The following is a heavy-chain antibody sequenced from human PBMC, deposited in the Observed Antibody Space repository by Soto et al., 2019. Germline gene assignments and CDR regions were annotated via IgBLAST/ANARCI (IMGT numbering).Heavy chain of an antibody. CDR2: ISAHNGNT. CDR1: GDIFTTNS. Sequence: ASVKVSCKTSGDIFTTNSISWVRRAPGQGLEWMGWISAHNGNTNYAQKFQGRVTMTTDTSTNTAYMELRSLGSDDMAVYYCARDPTDGSGWYSDPWGQGTLVTVSS. J-gene: IGHJ5*02. D-gene: IGHD6-19*01. CDR3: ARDPTDGSGWYSDP. V-gene: IGHV1-18*03.